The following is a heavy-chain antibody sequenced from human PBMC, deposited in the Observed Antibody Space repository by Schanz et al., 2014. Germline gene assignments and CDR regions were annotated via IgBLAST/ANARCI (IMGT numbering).Heavy chain of an antibody. CDR2: INTNTGNP. CDR3: TTETIAMAGTFSI. CDR1: GDTLSSYG. V-gene: IGHV7-4-1*02. Sequence: QVQLVQSGAEVKKPGSSVTVSCKASGDTLSSYGISWVRQAPGQGLEWMGWINTNTGNPTYAQAFTGRFLFALDTSVSTAYLQISSLKAEDTAAYYCTTETIAMAGTFSIWGQGTLVTVSS. D-gene: IGHD6-19*01. J-gene: IGHJ4*02.